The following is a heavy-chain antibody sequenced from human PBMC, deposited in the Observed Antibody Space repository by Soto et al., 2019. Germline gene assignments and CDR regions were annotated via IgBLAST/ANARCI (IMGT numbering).Heavy chain of an antibody. Sequence: QVQLVQSGAEVKKPGSSVKVSCKASGGTFSSYAISWVRQAPGQGLEWMGGIIPISGTANYAQKFQGRVTITADESTRTAYMELSSLRSEETAVYYCARAPGCSGGSCYSPDYYYYYGMDVWDQGTTVIVSS. D-gene: IGHD2-15*01. CDR2: IIPISGTA. V-gene: IGHV1-69*01. J-gene: IGHJ6*02. CDR1: GGTFSSYA. CDR3: ARAPGCSGGSCYSPDYYYYYGMDV.